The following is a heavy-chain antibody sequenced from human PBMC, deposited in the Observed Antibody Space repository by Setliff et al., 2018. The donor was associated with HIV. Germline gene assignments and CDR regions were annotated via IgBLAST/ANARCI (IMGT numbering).Heavy chain of an antibody. CDR1: GGSFNTYA. Sequence: SVKVSCKSSGGSFNTYAINWVRQAPGQGLEWMGGIISIFDKANYAQKFHGRLTITADDSTRTVYMELNILGSGDTAVYYCARGGVRGYSYGEAFDIWGQGTLVTV. J-gene: IGHJ3*02. V-gene: IGHV1-69*13. CDR2: IISIFDKA. D-gene: IGHD5-18*01. CDR3: ARGGVRGYSYGEAFDI.